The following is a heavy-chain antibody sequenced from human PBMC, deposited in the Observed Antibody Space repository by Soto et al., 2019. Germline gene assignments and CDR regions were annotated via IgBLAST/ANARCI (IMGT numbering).Heavy chain of an antibody. CDR2: ISAYNGNT. J-gene: IGHJ5*02. Sequence: XSVKVSCKASGYTFTSYGISWVRQAPGQGLEWMGWISAYNGNTNYAQKLQGRVTMTTDTSTSTAYMELRSLKSDDTAVFYCARRMTTVTTGGWFDPWGQGTLVTVSS. CDR1: GYTFTSYG. CDR3: ARRMTTVTTGGWFDP. V-gene: IGHV1-18*01. D-gene: IGHD4-17*01.